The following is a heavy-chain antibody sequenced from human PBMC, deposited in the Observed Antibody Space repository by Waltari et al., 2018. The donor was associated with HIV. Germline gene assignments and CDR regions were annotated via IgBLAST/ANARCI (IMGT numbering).Heavy chain of an antibody. V-gene: IGHV4-39*07. CDR2: IYYSGSP. CDR3: ARDDYDFWSGYKWNWFDP. D-gene: IGHD3-3*01. J-gene: IGHJ5*02. Sequence: QLQLQESGPGLVKPSETLSLTCTVSGGSISSSSYYWGWIRPPPGKGLEWIGSIYYSGSPYYNPSLNSRVTISVDTSKNQFSLKLSSVTAADTAVYYCARDDYDFWSGYKWNWFDPWGQGTLVTVSS. CDR1: GGSISSSSYY.